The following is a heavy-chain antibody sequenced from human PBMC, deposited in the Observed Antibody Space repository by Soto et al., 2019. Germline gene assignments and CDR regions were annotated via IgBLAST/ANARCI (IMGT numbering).Heavy chain of an antibody. CDR1: GSIFSGYG. CDR2: IWYDGSNK. Sequence: PGGSLRLSCAASGSIFSGYGMHWVRQAPGKGLEWVAVIWYDGSNKYYADSVKGRFTISRDNSKNMLYLQMNSLRVEDTAVYYCAREGIGGTTFRGYLDDWGKGTLVTVAS. D-gene: IGHD1-1*01. V-gene: IGHV3-33*01. CDR3: AREGIGGTTFRGYLDD. J-gene: IGHJ4*02.